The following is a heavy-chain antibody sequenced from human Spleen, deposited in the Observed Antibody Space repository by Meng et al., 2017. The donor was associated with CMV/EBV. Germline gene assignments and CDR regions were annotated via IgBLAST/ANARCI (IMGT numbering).Heavy chain of an antibody. V-gene: IGHV4-34*01. CDR1: GGSFRGYC. CDR2: INHSGST. CDR3: ARISGGDYGDYGGSSDFDY. J-gene: IGHJ4*02. Sequence: PLPEWGARLLKPAGPLSLYCAVYGGSFRGYCWGWIRQPPGKGLEWNGEINHSGSTNYNPSLESRVTISVDTSKNQFSLKLGSVTAADTAVYYCARISGGDYGDYGGSSDFDYWGQGTLVTVSS. D-gene: IGHD4-17*01.